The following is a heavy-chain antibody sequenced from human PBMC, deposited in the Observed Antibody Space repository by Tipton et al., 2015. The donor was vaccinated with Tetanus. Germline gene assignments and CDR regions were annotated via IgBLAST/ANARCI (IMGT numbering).Heavy chain of an antibody. CDR2: IIPMFGSA. CDR3: ARGRSKYDFWSGYYMDH. Sequence: QLVQSGPEVKKPGSSVKVSCKTSGGTLSSYAITWVRQAPGQGLEWMGGIIPMFGSANYAQKFQDRVTITADTSTSTVYMELSSLKSDDTATYYCARGRSKYDFWSGYYMDHWGQGTPVTVSS. J-gene: IGHJ4*02. CDR1: GGTLSSYA. D-gene: IGHD3-3*01. V-gene: IGHV1-69*06.